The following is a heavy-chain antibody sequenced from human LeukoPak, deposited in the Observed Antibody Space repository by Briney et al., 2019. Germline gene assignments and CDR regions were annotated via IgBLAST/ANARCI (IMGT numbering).Heavy chain of an antibody. CDR1: GYSFTSNW. Sequence: GESLKISCKGSGYSFTSNWIAWVRRMPGKGLEWMGINHPGDSDTRYSPSFQGQVTMSADKSISTAYVQWSSLKASDTAVYYCARLREGAAFDYWGQGTLVTVSS. D-gene: IGHD3-10*01. CDR2: NHPGDSDT. J-gene: IGHJ4*02. CDR3: ARLREGAAFDY. V-gene: IGHV5-51*01.